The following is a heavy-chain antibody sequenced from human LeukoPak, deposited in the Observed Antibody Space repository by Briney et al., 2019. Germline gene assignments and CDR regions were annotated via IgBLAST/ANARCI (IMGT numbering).Heavy chain of an antibody. CDR3: ARDHYDSSGYYSCYFDY. J-gene: IGHJ4*02. V-gene: IGHV7-4-1*02. D-gene: IGHD3-22*01. CDR2: INTNTGNP. CDR1: GYTFTTYA. Sequence: ASVKVSCKASGYTFTTYAMNWVRQAPGQGLEWMGWINTNTGNPTYAQGFTGRFVFSLDTSVSTAYLQISSLKAEDTAVYYCARDHYDSSGYYSCYFDYWGQGTLVTVSS.